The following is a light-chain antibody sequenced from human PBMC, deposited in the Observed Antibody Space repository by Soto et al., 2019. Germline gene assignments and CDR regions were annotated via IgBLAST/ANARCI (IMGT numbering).Light chain of an antibody. V-gene: IGLV1-40*01. Sequence: QLVLTQPPSVSGAPGQRVTISCTGSSSNIGAGYEVHWYQQLPGTAPKLLIYGNSNRPSGVPDRFSGSKSGTSASLAITGLQAEDEADYYCQSYDSSLSVVVFGGGTKLTVL. CDR3: QSYDSSLSVVV. CDR1: SSNIGAGYE. CDR2: GNS. J-gene: IGLJ2*01.